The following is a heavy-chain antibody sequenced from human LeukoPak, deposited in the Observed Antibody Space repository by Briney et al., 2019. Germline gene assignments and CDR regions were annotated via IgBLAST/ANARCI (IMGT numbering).Heavy chain of an antibody. D-gene: IGHD6-6*01. V-gene: IGHV3-30*03. CDR3: ARDVNLRQLVD. Sequence: GGSLRLSCLASGFTVGDNHMSWVRQAPGKGLQWVAHIQYDGANEHYADSVKGRFTISRDNSMGTLFLQMNSLRSDDTAVYFCARDVNLRQLVDWGQGTLVTVSS. CDR2: IQYDGANE. CDR1: GFTVGDNH. J-gene: IGHJ4*02.